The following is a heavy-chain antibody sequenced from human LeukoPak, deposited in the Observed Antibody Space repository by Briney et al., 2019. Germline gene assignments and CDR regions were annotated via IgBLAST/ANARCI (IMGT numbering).Heavy chain of an antibody. CDR1: GFTFSSYW. V-gene: IGHV3-74*01. CDR2: INSDGSST. J-gene: IGHJ4*02. CDR3: ARGRTYYYDSSGYYYFDY. Sequence: GGSLRLSCAASGFTFSSYWMHWVRQAPGKGLVWVSRINSDGSSTSYADSVKGRFTISRDNAKNTLYLRMNSLRAEDTAVYYCARGRTYYYDSSGYYYFDYWGQGTLVTVSS. D-gene: IGHD3-22*01.